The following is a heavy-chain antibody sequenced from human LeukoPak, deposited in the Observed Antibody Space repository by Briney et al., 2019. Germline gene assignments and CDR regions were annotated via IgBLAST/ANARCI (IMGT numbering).Heavy chain of an antibody. Sequence: GGSLRLSCAASGFTFSSYAMHWVRQAPGKGLERVAVISYDGSNKYYADSVKGRFTISRDNSKNTLYLQMNSLRAEDTAVYYCAREKAQSFDYWGQGTLVTVSS. CDR1: GFTFSSYA. CDR3: AREKAQSFDY. CDR2: ISYDGSNK. J-gene: IGHJ4*02. V-gene: IGHV3-30*04.